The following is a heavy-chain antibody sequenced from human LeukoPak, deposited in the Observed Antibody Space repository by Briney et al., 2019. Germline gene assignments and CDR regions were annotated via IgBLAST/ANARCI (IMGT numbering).Heavy chain of an antibody. Sequence: SETLSLTCTVSGGSISSYYWSWIRQPPGKGLEWVGHFSYTESPNYNPSLKSRVTISVDTSKNQFSLKLSSVTAADTAVYYCARSYYYGLGSLDAFDIWGQGTMVTVSS. CDR1: GGSISSYY. CDR3: ARSYYYGLGSLDAFDI. V-gene: IGHV4-59*01. CDR2: FSYTESP. D-gene: IGHD3-10*01. J-gene: IGHJ3*02.